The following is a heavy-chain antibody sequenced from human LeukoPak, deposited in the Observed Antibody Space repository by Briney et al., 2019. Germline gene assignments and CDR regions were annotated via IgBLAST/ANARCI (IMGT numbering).Heavy chain of an antibody. J-gene: IGHJ4*02. V-gene: IGHV3-7*01. CDR3: AGPPQAGPFDY. D-gene: IGHD6-19*01. Sequence: GGSLRLSCAGSGSIFRDYWLTWVRQAPGKGLEWVANINPDGSDKNYVDSLKGRFTIFRDNAKNLLFLQMNSLRVEDTAVYYCAGPPQAGPFDYWGQGTLVTVSS. CDR2: INPDGSDK. CDR1: GSIFRDYW.